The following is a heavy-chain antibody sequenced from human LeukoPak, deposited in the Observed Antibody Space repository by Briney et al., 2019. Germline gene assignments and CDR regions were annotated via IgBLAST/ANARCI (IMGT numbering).Heavy chain of an antibody. CDR2: VSGSGSRSGGST. CDR3: AKSGLNRFDY. V-gene: IGHV3-23*01. Sequence: GGSLRISCAGSGFTFSRAWMSWVRQAPGKGLEWVSNVSGSGSRSGGSTYYADSVKGRFTISRDNSKNTLYLQMNSLRAEDTAVYYCAKSGLNRFDYWGQGTLVTVSS. D-gene: IGHD2-15*01. CDR1: GFTFSRAW. J-gene: IGHJ4*02.